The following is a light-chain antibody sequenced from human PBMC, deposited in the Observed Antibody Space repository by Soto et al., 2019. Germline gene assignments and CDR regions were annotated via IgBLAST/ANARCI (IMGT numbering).Light chain of an antibody. Sequence: AIQMTQSPSSLSACVGDRVTITCRASQGITNDLGWYQQKPGKSPKLLIYSAFTLHSGVPSRFSGSGSGTELTLTISSLQPEDFATYYCLQDYAYPLTFGGGTKVEIE. V-gene: IGKV1-6*01. CDR2: SAF. CDR1: QGITND. CDR3: LQDYAYPLT. J-gene: IGKJ4*01.